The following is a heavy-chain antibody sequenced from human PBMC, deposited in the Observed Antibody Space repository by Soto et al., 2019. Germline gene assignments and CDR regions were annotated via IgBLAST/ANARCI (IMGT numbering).Heavy chain of an antibody. D-gene: IGHD3-22*01. J-gene: IGHJ4*02. Sequence: QVQLVQSGAEVKKPGSSVKVSCKASGGTFSSYAISWVRQAPGQGLEWMGGIIPIFGTANYAQKFQGRVTITADKSTRTAYMELSSLRSEDTAVYYCERGEPYYYDSSGWDPFDYWGQGTLVPVSS. V-gene: IGHV1-69*06. CDR3: ERGEPYYYDSSGWDPFDY. CDR1: GGTFSSYA. CDR2: IIPIFGTA.